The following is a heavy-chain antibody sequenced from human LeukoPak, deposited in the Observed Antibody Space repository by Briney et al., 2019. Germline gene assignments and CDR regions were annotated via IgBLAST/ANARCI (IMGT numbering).Heavy chain of an antibody. CDR1: GFTFSSYS. V-gene: IGHV3-21*01. CDR2: ISSSSSYI. Sequence: PGGSLRLSCAASGFTFSSYSMNWVRQAPGKGLEWVSSISSSSSYIYYADSVKGRFTISRDNAKNSLYLQMNSLRAEDMAVYYCARGSGYDYYYGMDVWGQGTTVTVSS. J-gene: IGHJ6*02. CDR3: ARGSGYDYYYGMDV. D-gene: IGHD3-22*01.